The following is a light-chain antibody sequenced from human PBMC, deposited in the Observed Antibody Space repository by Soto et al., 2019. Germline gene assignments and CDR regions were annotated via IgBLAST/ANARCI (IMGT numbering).Light chain of an antibody. CDR2: EVT. V-gene: IGLV2-23*02. CDR1: SSDIGNYNL. Sequence: QSALTQPASVSGSPGQSITISCTGTSSDIGNYNLVSWYQQHPAKAPKLMIYEVTKRPSGVSNRFSGSKSGNTASLTISGLQAEDEADYYCCSYAASSTWVFGGGTKVTVL. J-gene: IGLJ3*02. CDR3: CSYAASSTWV.